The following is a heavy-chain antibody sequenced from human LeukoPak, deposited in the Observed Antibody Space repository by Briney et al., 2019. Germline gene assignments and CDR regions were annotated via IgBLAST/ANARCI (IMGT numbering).Heavy chain of an antibody. J-gene: IGHJ4*02. V-gene: IGHV3-20*04. CDR3: ARAPITSPFYFDS. D-gene: IGHD2-2*01. Sequence: LGGSLRLSCTASGFAFDEHGMSWVRQVPGKGLEWVSGINWSGGSTGYADPLRGRFTISRDNAKNSLYLQMDSLRAEDTALYYCARAPITSPFYFDSWGQGTLVTVSS. CDR1: GFAFDEHG. CDR2: INWSGGST.